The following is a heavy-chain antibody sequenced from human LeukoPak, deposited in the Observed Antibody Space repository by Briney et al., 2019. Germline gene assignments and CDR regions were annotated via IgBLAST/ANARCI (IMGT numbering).Heavy chain of an antibody. Sequence: PGGSLRLSCAASGFTFSSYWMSWVRQAPGKGLEWMANIKQDGSEKYYVDSVKGRFTISRDNAKNSLYLQMNSLRAEDTAVYYCAREGLAVSSMVRGVIGYWGQGTLVTVSS. CDR2: IKQDGSEK. V-gene: IGHV3-7*01. CDR1: GFTFSSYW. J-gene: IGHJ4*02. D-gene: IGHD3-10*01. CDR3: AREGLAVSSMVRGVIGY.